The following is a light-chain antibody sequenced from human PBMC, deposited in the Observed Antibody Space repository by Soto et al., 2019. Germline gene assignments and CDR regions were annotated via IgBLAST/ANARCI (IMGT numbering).Light chain of an antibody. CDR1: NIGSKS. Sequence: SYELTQPPSVSVAPGKTARITCGGNNIGSKSVHWYQQKPGQAPVLVIYYDSDRPSGIPERFSGSKSGNTATLTISRVEARDEADYYCQVWDSSSDHARVFGGGTKLTVL. J-gene: IGLJ3*02. CDR3: QVWDSSSDHARV. CDR2: YDS. V-gene: IGLV3-21*04.